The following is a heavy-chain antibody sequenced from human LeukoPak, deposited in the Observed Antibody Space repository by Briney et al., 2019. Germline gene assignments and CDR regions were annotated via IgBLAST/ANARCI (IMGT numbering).Heavy chain of an antibody. CDR2: ISSSSSTT. CDR3: ARGMSSRDYYYYYYMDV. Sequence: PGGSLRLSCAASGFTFSSYSMNWVRQAPGKGLEWVSYISSSSSTTYYADSVKGRFTISRDNAKNSLYLQMNSLRAEDTAVYYCARGMSSRDYYYYYYMDVWGKGTTVTVSS. D-gene: IGHD2-8*01. V-gene: IGHV3-48*01. CDR1: GFTFSSYS. J-gene: IGHJ6*03.